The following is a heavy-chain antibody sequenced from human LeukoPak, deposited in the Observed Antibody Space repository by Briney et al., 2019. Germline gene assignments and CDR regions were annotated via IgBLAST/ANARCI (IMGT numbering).Heavy chain of an antibody. Sequence: GGSLRLSCAASGFTFSSYAMSWVRQAPAKGLEWVSAISGSGGSTYYGDPVKGRFTISRDNSKNTLYLQMNSLRAEDTAVYYCAKDLHGYSSLQGGTFDYWGQGTLVTVSS. D-gene: IGHD6-19*01. CDR2: ISGSGGST. J-gene: IGHJ4*02. CDR3: AKDLHGYSSLQGGTFDY. V-gene: IGHV3-23*01. CDR1: GFTFSSYA.